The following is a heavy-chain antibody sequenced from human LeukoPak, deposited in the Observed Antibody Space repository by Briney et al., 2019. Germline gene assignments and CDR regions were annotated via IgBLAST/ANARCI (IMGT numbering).Heavy chain of an antibody. CDR2: ISSSSSYI. CDR3: ARVSGLGYCSGGSCLEVGY. J-gene: IGHJ4*02. CDR1: GFTFSSYN. D-gene: IGHD2-15*01. V-gene: IGHV3-21*01. Sequence: GGSLRLSCAASGFTFSSYNMNWVRQAPGKGLEWVSSISSSSSYIYYADSVKGRFTISRDNAKNSLYLQMNSLRDEDTAVYYCARVSGLGYCSGGSCLEVGYWGQGTLVTVSS.